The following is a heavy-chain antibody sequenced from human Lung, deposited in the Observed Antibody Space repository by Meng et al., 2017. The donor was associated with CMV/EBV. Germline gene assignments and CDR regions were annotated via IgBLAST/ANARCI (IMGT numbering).Heavy chain of an antibody. CDR1: GFTFSSYT. CDR2: ISTRSSYI. CDR3: ARHNYLWGSYPLDY. V-gene: IGHV3-21*01. D-gene: IGHD3-16*01. J-gene: IGHJ4*02. Sequence: ESXKISXAASGFTFSSYTMNWVRQAPGKGLEWVSSISTRSSYIYYADSVKGRFTVSRDNAKNSLYLQMNSLRAEDTAVYYCARHNYLWGSYPLDYWGQGTXVNGYS.